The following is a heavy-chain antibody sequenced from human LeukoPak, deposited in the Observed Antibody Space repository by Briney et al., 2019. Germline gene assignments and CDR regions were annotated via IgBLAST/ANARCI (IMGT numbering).Heavy chain of an antibody. Sequence: ASVKVSCKASGYTFTGYYMHGVRQAPGQGLEWRGWINPNSGGTNYVQKFQGRVTMTRDTSISTAYMELSRLRSDDTAVYYCARGWELLEDWGQGTLVTVST. J-gene: IGHJ4*02. V-gene: IGHV1-2*02. CDR3: ARGWELLED. D-gene: IGHD1-26*01. CDR2: INPNSGGT. CDR1: GYTFTGYY.